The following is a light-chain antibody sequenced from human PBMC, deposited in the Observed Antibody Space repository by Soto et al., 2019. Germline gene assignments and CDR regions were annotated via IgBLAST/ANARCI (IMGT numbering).Light chain of an antibody. CDR3: QQYYSTPT. Sequence: DIVMTQSPDSLAVSLGERATINCKSSQSVLYSSNNKNCLAWYQQKPGQPPKLLIYWASTRESGVPDRFSGSGSGTDFTLTISSLQAEDVAVYYCQQYYSTPTFGPGTKVDIK. CDR1: QSVLYSSNNKNC. CDR2: WAS. V-gene: IGKV4-1*01. J-gene: IGKJ3*01.